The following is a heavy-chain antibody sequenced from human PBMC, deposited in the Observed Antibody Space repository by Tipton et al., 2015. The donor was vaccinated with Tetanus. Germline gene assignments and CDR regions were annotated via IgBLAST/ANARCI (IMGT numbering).Heavy chain of an antibody. V-gene: IGHV4-31*03. J-gene: IGHJ4*02. CDR2: IYYSGDT. CDR1: GGSISGSGYF. CDR3: ARGLPREPFYLDY. Sequence: TLSLTCNVSGGSISGSGYFWNWIRQFPGRGLEWIGYIYYSGDTFYNPSLKGRVAMSVDTSKNQFSLNLSSVTAADTAVYFCARGLPREPFYLDYWGQGKQVTVSS. D-gene: IGHD1-26*01.